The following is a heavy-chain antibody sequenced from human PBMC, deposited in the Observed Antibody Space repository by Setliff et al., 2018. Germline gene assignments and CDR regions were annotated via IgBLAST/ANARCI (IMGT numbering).Heavy chain of an antibody. V-gene: IGHV4-34*01. J-gene: IGHJ2*01. CDR2: IHHSGST. CDR1: GGSFSDYW. CDR3: ARGTKTMVINYWYFDV. Sequence: LSLTCAVYGGSFSDYWWSWIRQLPGKGLERIAEIHHSGSTNFHPSLKSRVAISVDPSKNQFYLNLRSVTAADTAVYFCARGTKTMVINYWYFDVWGRGTPVTVSS. D-gene: IGHD4-17*01.